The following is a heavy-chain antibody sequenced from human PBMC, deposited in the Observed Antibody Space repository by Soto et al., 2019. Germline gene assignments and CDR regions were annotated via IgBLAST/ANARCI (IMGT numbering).Heavy chain of an antibody. Sequence: QVQLVQSGAEVKKPGASVKVSCKTSGYTFTSYYMHLVRQAPGQGLEWLGIINPSGGSTSYAQKLQGRGTMTRDTSTSTVYMELSSLRSEDTAGYYCARDQLELLRGNWFDPWGQGTLVTVSS. CDR2: INPSGGST. V-gene: IGHV1-46*01. D-gene: IGHD1-7*01. CDR3: ARDQLELLRGNWFDP. CDR1: GYTFTSYY. J-gene: IGHJ5*02.